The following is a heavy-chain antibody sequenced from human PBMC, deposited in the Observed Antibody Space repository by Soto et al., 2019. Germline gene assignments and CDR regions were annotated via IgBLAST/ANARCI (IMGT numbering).Heavy chain of an antibody. D-gene: IGHD6-13*01. CDR1: GFTFSSYG. J-gene: IGHJ3*02. CDR2: IWYDGRNK. V-gene: IGHV3-33*01. Sequence: QVQLVESGGSVVQPGRSLRLSCVASGFTFSSYGMHWVRQAPGKGLEWVAVIWYDGRNKYYADSVKGRFTISRDNSKNTLYLQMNSLRAEDTAVYYCARVDFGIVGAGIDGFDIWGQGTMVTVSS. CDR3: ARVDFGIVGAGIDGFDI.